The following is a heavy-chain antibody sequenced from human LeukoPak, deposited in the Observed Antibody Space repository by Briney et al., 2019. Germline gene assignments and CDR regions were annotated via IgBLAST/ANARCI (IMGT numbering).Heavy chain of an antibody. CDR2: IYYSGST. J-gene: IGHJ6*03. D-gene: IGHD3-10*01. CDR1: GGSISSGGYY. CDR3: ASGAGSGSYYYYYYYMDV. Sequence: SRTLSLTCTVSGGSISSGGYYWSWIRQHPGKGLEWIGYIYYSGSTYYNPSLKSRVTISVDTSKDQFSLKLSSVTAADTAVYYCASGAGSGSYYYYYYYMDVWGKGTTVTVSS. V-gene: IGHV4-31*03.